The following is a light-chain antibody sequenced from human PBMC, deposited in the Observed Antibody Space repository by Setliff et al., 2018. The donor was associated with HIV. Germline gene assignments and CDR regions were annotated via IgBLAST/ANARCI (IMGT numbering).Light chain of an antibody. CDR3: QSYDNNNWG. V-gene: IGLV6-57*01. CDR1: TGGIASNY. Sequence: NFMLTQPHSVSESPGKTVTISCTRSTGGIASNYVQWYQQRPGSSPATVIYEDTQRPSGVPARFSGSIDSSSNSASLTISGLRTEDEADYYCQSYDNNNWGFGGGTQLTVL. CDR2: EDT. J-gene: IGLJ3*02.